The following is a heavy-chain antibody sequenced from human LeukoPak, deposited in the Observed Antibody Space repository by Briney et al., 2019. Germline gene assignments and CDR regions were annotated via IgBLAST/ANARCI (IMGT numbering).Heavy chain of an antibody. CDR2: IYYSGST. CDR3: AGASSGYVDS. Sequence: PSETLSLTCTVSGGSISSSRYYWGWIRQHPGKGLEWIGYIYYSGSTYYNPSLKSRVTVSVDTSKNQFSLKLSSVTAADTAVYYCAGASSGYVDSWGQGTLVTVPS. D-gene: IGHD3-22*01. V-gene: IGHV4-31*03. J-gene: IGHJ4*02. CDR1: GGSISSSRYY.